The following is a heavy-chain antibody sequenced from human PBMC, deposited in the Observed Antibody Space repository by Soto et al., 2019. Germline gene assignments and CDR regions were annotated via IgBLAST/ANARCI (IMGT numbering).Heavy chain of an antibody. J-gene: IGHJ6*02. CDR2: TYYRSRWYS. D-gene: IGHD2-15*01. Sequence: SQTLSLTCVGSGDTVSSNSVAWNWVRQSPSRGLEWLGRTYYRSRWYSDYAVSVRSRIDINADTSKNQVSLQLNSVTPEDTAVYYCARSEEDSDYYYGMDVWGQGTTVTVSS. CDR1: GDTVSSNSVA. CDR3: ARSEEDSDYYYGMDV. V-gene: IGHV6-1*01.